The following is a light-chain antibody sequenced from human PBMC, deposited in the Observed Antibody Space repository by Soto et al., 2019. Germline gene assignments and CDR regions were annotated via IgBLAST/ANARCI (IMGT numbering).Light chain of an antibody. J-gene: IGKJ2*01. CDR1: QSVGNN. CDR2: DAA. Sequence: VMTQAPATLSVSPGEGATLSCRASQSVGNNLAWYQQKPGQAPRLLIYDAATRATGIPARFRGSGSGTEFTLTISSLQSEDFAVYYCQQYTNWPYTLGQGTKVDIK. CDR3: QQYTNWPYT. V-gene: IGKV3-15*01.